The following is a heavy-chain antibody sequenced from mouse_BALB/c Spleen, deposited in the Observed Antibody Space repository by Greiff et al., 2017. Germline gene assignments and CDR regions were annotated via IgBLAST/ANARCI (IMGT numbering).Heavy chain of an antibody. J-gene: IGHJ3*01. Sequence: EVQLQESGGGLVQPGGSRKLSCAASGFTFSSFGMHWVRQAPEKGLEWVAYISSGSSTIYYADTVKGRFTISRDNPKNTLFLQMTSLRSEDTAMYYCARGGYDGWFAYWGQGTLVTVSA. CDR2: ISSGSSTI. CDR3: ARGGYDGWFAY. CDR1: GFTFSSFG. D-gene: IGHD2-14*01. V-gene: IGHV5-17*02.